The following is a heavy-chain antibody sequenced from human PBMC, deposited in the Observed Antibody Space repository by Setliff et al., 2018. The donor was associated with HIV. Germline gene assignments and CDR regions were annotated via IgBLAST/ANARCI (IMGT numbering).Heavy chain of an antibody. D-gene: IGHD3-22*01. Sequence: LRLSCAASGFSFSSYGMHWVRQAPGKGLEWVAFIRYDGSNEYYADSVKGRITISRDNSKNTLYLQMNSLRAEDTAAYYCAKDNNYYDSSSYMYYFDYWGQGTLVTVSS. V-gene: IGHV3-30*02. J-gene: IGHJ4*02. CDR2: IRYDGSNE. CDR1: GFSFSSYG. CDR3: AKDNNYYDSSSYMYYFDY.